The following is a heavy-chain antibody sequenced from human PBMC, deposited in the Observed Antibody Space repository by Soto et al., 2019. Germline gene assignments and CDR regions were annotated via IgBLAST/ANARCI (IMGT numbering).Heavy chain of an antibody. CDR3: ASLGPLGATPLDY. CDR1: EFSFSDYA. Sequence: GRSLRFYCADSEFSFSDYAMSWVRQAPGKGLEWVSAISYGGGTTYYADSVKGRFTISRDNSKNTLYLQMNSLRAADTAVYYCASLGPLGATPLDYWGHGTLVTVSS. CDR2: ISYGGGTT. J-gene: IGHJ4*01. D-gene: IGHD1-26*01. V-gene: IGHV3-23*01.